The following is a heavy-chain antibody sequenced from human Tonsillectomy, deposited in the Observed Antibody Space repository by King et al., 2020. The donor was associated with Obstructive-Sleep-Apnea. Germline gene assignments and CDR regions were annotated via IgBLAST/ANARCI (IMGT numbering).Heavy chain of an antibody. D-gene: IGHD6-13*01. CDR2: ISSFSTTI. V-gene: IGHV3-48*01. CDR3: ASDRGAAAGTYYYDYGMDV. J-gene: IGHJ6*02. Sequence: VQLVESGGGLVQPGGSLRLSCAASGFIFSTYSMNWVRQAPGKGLEWVSYISSFSTTIYYADSVKGRFHISRDNAKNSLYLRMNSLRAEDTAVYYCASDRGAAAGTYYYDYGMDVWGQGTTVTVSS. CDR1: GFIFSTYS.